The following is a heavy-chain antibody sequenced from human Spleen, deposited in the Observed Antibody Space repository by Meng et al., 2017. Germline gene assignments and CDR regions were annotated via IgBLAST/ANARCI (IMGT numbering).Heavy chain of an antibody. V-gene: IGHV3-48*03. D-gene: IGHD6-19*01. CDR2: ISSGGTTM. CDR3: ARGPYSTGWTYNWYDP. CDR1: GFTFSSYE. J-gene: IGHJ5*02. Sequence: GGSLRLSCAASGFTFSSYEMTWVRQAPGKGLEWVSYISSGGTTMYYADSVKGRFTISRDNAKNSLYLQMNSLRAEDTAVYYCARGPYSTGWTYNWYDPWGQGTLVTVSS.